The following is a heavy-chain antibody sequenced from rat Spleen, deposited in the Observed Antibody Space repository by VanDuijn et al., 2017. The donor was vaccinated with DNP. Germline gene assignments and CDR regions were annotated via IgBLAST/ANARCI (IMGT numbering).Heavy chain of an antibody. D-gene: IGHD5-1*01. Sequence: EVQLVESGGGLVQPGRSMKLSCAASGFTFSSFPMAWVRQAPKKGLEWVATISYDGSSTYYRDSVKGRFTISRDHAKNTQYLQMDSLRSEDTATYFCARHGTGYFDYWGHGVMVTVSS. J-gene: IGHJ2*01. CDR2: ISYDGSST. V-gene: IGHV5-7*01. CDR1: GFTFSSFP. CDR3: ARHGTGYFDY.